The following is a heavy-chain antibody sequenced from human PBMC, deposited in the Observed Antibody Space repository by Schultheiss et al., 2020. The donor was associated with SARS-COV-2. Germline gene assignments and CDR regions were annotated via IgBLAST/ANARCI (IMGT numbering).Heavy chain of an antibody. V-gene: IGHV3-30*01. CDR3: ARARPAPYNWNHMGGAAIDY. CDR2: VSYDGTNK. D-gene: IGHD1-20*01. CDR1: GFTFSSYA. Sequence: GGSLRLSCAASGFTFSSYAMHWVRQAPGKGLEWVAVVSYDGTNKYYADSVKGRFTISRDNSKNTLYLQMNSLRAEDTAVFYCARARPAPYNWNHMGGAAIDYWGQGTLVTVSS. J-gene: IGHJ4*02.